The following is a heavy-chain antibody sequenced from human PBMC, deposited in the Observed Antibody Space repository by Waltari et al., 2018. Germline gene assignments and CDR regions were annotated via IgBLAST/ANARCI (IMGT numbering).Heavy chain of an antibody. Sequence: EVQLVESGGGLVQPGGSLRLSCAASGFTFSSYSMNWVRQAPGKGLEWVSYISRSSSTIYDADSVKGRFTISRDNAKNSLYLQMNSLRAEDTAVYYCARVTSGWYSSRAHFDYWGQGTLVTVSS. CDR1: GFTFSSYS. D-gene: IGHD6-19*01. CDR2: ISRSSSTI. CDR3: ARVTSGWYSSRAHFDY. J-gene: IGHJ4*02. V-gene: IGHV3-48*04.